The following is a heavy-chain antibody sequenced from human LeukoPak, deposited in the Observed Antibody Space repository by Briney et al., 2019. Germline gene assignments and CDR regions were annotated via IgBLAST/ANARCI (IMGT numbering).Heavy chain of an antibody. Sequence: GGSLRLSCTASGFTFSSYAMNWVRQAPGKGLEWVSAISGSGGSTYYADSVKGRFTISRDNSKNTLYLQMNSLRAEDTAVYYCAKAKAYYDFWSGYNPGYWGQGTLVTVSS. CDR2: ISGSGGST. V-gene: IGHV3-23*01. J-gene: IGHJ4*02. CDR1: GFTFSSYA. CDR3: AKAKAYYDFWSGYNPGY. D-gene: IGHD3-3*01.